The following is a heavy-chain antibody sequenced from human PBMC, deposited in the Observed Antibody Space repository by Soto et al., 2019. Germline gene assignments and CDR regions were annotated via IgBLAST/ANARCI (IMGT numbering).Heavy chain of an antibody. CDR1: GFTFRSYA. V-gene: IGHV3-23*01. D-gene: IGHD1-26*01. J-gene: IGHJ4*02. CDR2: ISGSGIST. CDR3: ARDRYPFDY. Sequence: GGSLRLSCAASGFTFRSYAMSWVRQAPGKGLEWVSGISGSGISTHYADSVKGRFTVSRDNSKNTLYLQMNSLRAEDTAVYYCARDRYPFDYWGQGTLVTVSS.